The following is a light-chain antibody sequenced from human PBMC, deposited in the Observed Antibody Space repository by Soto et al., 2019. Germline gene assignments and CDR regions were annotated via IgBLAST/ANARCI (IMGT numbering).Light chain of an antibody. CDR1: QSVSSSY. Sequence: EIVLTQSPGTLSLSPGERATLSCRASQSVSSSYLAWYQQKPGQAPRLLIYGASSRATGIPDRFSGSGSVTDFTLTIIRLEPEDFAVYYCQQYGRSTRTFGQGTKVDIK. CDR3: QQYGRSTRT. CDR2: GAS. J-gene: IGKJ1*01. V-gene: IGKV3-20*01.